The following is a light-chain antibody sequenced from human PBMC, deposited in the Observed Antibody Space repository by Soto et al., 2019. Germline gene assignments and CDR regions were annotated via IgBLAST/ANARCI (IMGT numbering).Light chain of an antibody. CDR1: TGPVTSGHN. J-gene: IGLJ1*01. CDR2: DTN. CDR3: MLAYSSVRV. Sequence: QAVVTQEPSVTVSPGGTATLTCGSNTGPVTSGHNPCWIQQKPGQGPRTLIYDTNMKHSWTPARFSASLLGDKAALTLSGAQPDDEAEYYCMLAYSSVRVFGPGTKVTVL. V-gene: IGLV7-46*01.